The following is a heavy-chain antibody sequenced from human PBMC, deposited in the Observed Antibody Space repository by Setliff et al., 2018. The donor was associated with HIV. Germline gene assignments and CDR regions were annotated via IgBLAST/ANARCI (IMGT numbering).Heavy chain of an antibody. CDR1: AFSMSSYY. Sequence: PSETLSLTCSVSAFSMSSYYWSFIRQPPGKGLEWIGCVYYTGSTNYSPSLKSRVTISIDTSKNQFSLKLSSVTAADTAVYYCARGPTVTARGERAFDIWGQGTMVTVS. V-gene: IGHV4-59*01. D-gene: IGHD4-17*01. CDR3: ARGPTVTARGERAFDI. J-gene: IGHJ3*02. CDR2: VYYTGST.